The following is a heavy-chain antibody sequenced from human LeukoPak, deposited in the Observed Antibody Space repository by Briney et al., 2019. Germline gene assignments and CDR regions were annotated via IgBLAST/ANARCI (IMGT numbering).Heavy chain of an antibody. J-gene: IGHJ6*02. CDR3: AGDVLTDYGGNDGMDV. V-gene: IGHV4-59*01. Sequence: SETLSLTCTVSGGSISSYYWSWIRQPPGKGLEWIGYIYYSGSTNYNPSLKSRVTISVDTSKNQFSLKLSSVTAADTAVYYCAGDVLTDYGGNDGMDVWGQGTTVTVSS. CDR1: GGSISSYY. D-gene: IGHD4-23*01. CDR2: IYYSGST.